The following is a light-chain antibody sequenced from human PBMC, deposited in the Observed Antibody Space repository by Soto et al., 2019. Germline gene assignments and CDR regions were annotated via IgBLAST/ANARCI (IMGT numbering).Light chain of an antibody. CDR1: QNIGSL. V-gene: IGKV3-20*01. CDR3: QQFSRHPLT. CDR2: DAS. J-gene: IGKJ4*01. Sequence: EVMMTLSVGALWLYIWDRATLSCRASQNIGSLLAWYQQKPGQAPRLLIYDASSRATGIPDRFSGGGSGTDFTLTISILEPEDLAVYYCQQFSRHPLTFGGGTKVDIK.